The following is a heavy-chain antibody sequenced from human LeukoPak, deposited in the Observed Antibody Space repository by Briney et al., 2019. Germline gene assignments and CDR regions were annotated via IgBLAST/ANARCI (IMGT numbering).Heavy chain of an antibody. CDR2: ISYDGSNK. CDR1: GFTFSSYA. CDR3: ARAESYYDSSGYYQ. Sequence: GGSLRLSCAASGFTFSSYAMHWVRQAPGKGLEWVAVISYDGSNKYYADSVKGRFTISRDNSKNTLYLQMNSLRAEDTAVYYCARAESYYDSSGYYQGGQGTLVTVSS. J-gene: IGHJ4*02. V-gene: IGHV3-30-3*01. D-gene: IGHD3-22*01.